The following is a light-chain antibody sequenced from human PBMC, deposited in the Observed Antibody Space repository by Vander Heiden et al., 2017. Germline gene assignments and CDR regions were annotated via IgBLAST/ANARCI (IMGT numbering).Light chain of an antibody. J-gene: IGKJ5*01. Sequence: DIQMTQSPSSLSASVGDRVTITCQASQDISNYLNWYQQKPGKAPKLLIYDASNLETGVPSRFSGIGSGTDFTFTIRSLQPEDIATYYCQQGDNVQGISFGQGTRLEIK. CDR1: QDISNY. CDR3: QQGDNVQGIS. V-gene: IGKV1-33*01. CDR2: DAS.